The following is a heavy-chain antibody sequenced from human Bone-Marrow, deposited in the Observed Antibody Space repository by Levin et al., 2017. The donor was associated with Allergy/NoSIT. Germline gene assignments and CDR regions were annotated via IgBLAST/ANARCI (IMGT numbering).Heavy chain of an antibody. CDR1: GFTFPDYT. D-gene: IGHD3-10*01. CDR2: IKGKAFGETI. Sequence: SCTGSGFTFPDYTMSWFRHSPTKGLEWVGFIKGKAFGETIQYAPSVRGRFVISRDDSRGIAYLQMSGLKTEDTGVYFCARDPSYYYAPDAFDVWGQGTMVTVSS. CDR3: ARDPSYYYAPDAFDV. J-gene: IGHJ3*01. V-gene: IGHV3-49*03.